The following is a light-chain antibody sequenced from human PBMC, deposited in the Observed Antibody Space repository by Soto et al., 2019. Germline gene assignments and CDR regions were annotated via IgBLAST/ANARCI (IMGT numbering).Light chain of an antibody. V-gene: IGKV1-5*01. CDR3: QQYNSYSGT. Sequence: IQTSQSPSTLSASIGDRVTITCRASQSISSWLAWYQQKPWKAPKLLIYDASSLESGVPSRFSGSGSGTEFTLTISSLQPDDFATYYCQQYNSYSGTFGQGTKVDIK. CDR1: QSISSW. CDR2: DAS. J-gene: IGKJ1*01.